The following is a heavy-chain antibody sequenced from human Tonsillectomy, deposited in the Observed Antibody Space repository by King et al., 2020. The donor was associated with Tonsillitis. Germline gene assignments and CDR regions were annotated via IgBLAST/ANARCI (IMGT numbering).Heavy chain of an antibody. CDR1: GFTFRNAW. CDR3: NGWFGNPVEGYFDP. Sequence: VQLVESGGGLVKPGESLRLSCAASGFTFRNAWMSWIRQAPGKGLEWVGRIKSKTDGGTIDYAASVKGRFIISRDDSKNTLYLQMNSLKTEDTAVYYCNGWFGNPVEGYFDPWGQGTLVTVSS. J-gene: IGHJ5*02. CDR2: IKSKTDGGTI. D-gene: IGHD3-10*01. V-gene: IGHV3-15*01.